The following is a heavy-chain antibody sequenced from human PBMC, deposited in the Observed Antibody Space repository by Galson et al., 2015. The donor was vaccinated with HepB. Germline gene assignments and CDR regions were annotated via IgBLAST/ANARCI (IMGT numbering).Heavy chain of an antibody. CDR2: IYSGGST. J-gene: IGHJ1*01. Sequence: SLRLSCAASGFTVSSNYMSWVRQAPGKGLEWVSVIYSGGSTYYADSVKGRFTISRDNSKNTLYLQMNSLRAEDTAVYYCARGPYSSGWYEEYFQHWGQGTLVTVSS. V-gene: IGHV3-53*01. CDR1: GFTVSSNY. D-gene: IGHD6-19*01. CDR3: ARGPYSSGWYEEYFQH.